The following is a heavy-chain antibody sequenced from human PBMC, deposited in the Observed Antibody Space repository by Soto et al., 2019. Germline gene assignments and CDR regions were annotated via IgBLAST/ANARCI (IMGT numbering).Heavy chain of an antibody. Sequence: QVQLVQSGAEVKKPGSSVKVSCKASGGTFSTYDICWVRQAPVQGLEWMGGIIPLFGTANYAQKFQGRATIIADESTRTAYLELRRLRSEDTAVYYCAINEGTDGSKFAYWGQGTLVTVS. J-gene: IGHJ4*02. CDR1: GGTFSTYD. V-gene: IGHV1-69*01. CDR3: AINEGTDGSKFAY. CDR2: IIPLFGTA. D-gene: IGHD1-1*01.